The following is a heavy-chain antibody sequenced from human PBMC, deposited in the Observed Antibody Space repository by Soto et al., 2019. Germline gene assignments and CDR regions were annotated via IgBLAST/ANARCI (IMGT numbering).Heavy chain of an antibody. D-gene: IGHD1-26*01. Sequence: EVQLLESGGGLVQPGGSLRLSCAASGFTFSSYAMSWVRQAPGKGLEWVSAISGSGGTTYYADSVKGRFTISRDNSKNTLYLHVNSLRAEDTAVYYCAKDQYSGSPGTPDYWGQGTLVTVSS. CDR3: AKDQYSGSPGTPDY. J-gene: IGHJ4*02. CDR1: GFTFSSYA. CDR2: ISGSGGTT. V-gene: IGHV3-23*01.